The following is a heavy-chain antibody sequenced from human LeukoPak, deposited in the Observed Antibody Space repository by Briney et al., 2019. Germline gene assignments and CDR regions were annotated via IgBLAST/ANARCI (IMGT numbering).Heavy chain of an antibody. Sequence: PGGSLRLSCTASGFTFGDYAMSWVRQAPGKGLEWVGFIRSRAYGGTTEYAASVKGRFTISRDDSKSIAYLQMNSLRAEDTAVYYCARENQVGAKGSIDYWGQGTLVTVSS. D-gene: IGHD1-26*01. CDR1: GFTFGDYA. V-gene: IGHV3-49*04. CDR2: IRSRAYGGTT. CDR3: ARENQVGAKGSIDY. J-gene: IGHJ4*02.